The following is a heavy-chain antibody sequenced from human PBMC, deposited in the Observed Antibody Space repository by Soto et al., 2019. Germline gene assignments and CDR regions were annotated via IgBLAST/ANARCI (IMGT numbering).Heavy chain of an antibody. CDR1: GGTFSSYA. CDR3: ARDYLNVYYYYGMDV. J-gene: IGHJ6*02. CDR2: IIPIFGTA. V-gene: IGHV1-69*06. Sequence: QVQLVQSGAEVKKPGSSVKVSCKASGGTFSSYAISWVRQAPGQGLEWMGGIIPIFGTANYAQKFQGRVTITADKSTSTAYMELSSLRSEETAVYYCARDYLNVYYYYGMDVWGQGTKVSVSS. D-gene: IGHD1-1*01.